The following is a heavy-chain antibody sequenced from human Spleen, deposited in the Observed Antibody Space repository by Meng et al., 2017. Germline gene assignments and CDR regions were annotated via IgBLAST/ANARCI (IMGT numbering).Heavy chain of an antibody. J-gene: IGHJ2*01. D-gene: IGHD4-17*01. V-gene: IGHV3-30*04. Sequence: GESLKISCAASGFTFSSYAMHWVRQAPGKGLEWVAVISYDGSNKYYADSVKGRFTISRDNSKNTLYLQMNSLRAEDTAVYYCASTQPLYGDFSERDWYFDLWGRGTLVTVSS. CDR3: ASTQPLYGDFSERDWYFDL. CDR2: ISYDGSNK. CDR1: GFTFSSYA.